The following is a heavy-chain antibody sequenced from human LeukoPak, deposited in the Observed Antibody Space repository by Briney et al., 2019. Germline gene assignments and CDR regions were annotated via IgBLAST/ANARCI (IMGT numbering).Heavy chain of an antibody. Sequence: SETLSLTCTVSGGSISNYHWSWIRQPPGKGLEWIGYIYYSGTANYNPSLKSRVTISVDTSKNQFSPKLNSVTAADTAVYYCARGVYIAAAQYGYWGQGTLVTVSS. CDR1: GGSISNYH. V-gene: IGHV4-59*01. CDR2: IYYSGTA. CDR3: ARGVYIAAAQYGY. J-gene: IGHJ4*02. D-gene: IGHD6-13*01.